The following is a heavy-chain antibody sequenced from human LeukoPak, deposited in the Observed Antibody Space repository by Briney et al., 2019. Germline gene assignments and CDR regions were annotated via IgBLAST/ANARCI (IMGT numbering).Heavy chain of an antibody. V-gene: IGHV5-51*01. CDR3: ARFALSSSLDY. CDR2: IYPGDSDT. J-gene: IGHJ4*02. D-gene: IGHD6-13*01. Sequence: GESLKISCKGSGYSFTSYWIGWVRQLPGKGLEWMGIIYPGDSDTRYSPSFQGQVTISADKSISTAYLQWSSLKASDTAIYYCARFALSSSLDYWGQGTLVTVSP. CDR1: GYSFTSYW.